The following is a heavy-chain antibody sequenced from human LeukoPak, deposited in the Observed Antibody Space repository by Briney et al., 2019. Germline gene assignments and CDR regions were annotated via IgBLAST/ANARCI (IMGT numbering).Heavy chain of an antibody. CDR1: GYTFTNYG. CDR2: ISAYSGYT. V-gene: IGHV1-18*01. J-gene: IGHJ6*02. CDR3: ARVGGGSGSYYNPTAYYYYGMDV. Sequence: ASVKVPCKASGYTFTNYGISWVRHAPGQGLEWMGWISAYSGYTNYAQKLQGRVTVTTDTSTSTAYMDLRSLSSDDTAVYYCARVGGGSGSYYNPTAYYYYGMDVWGQGTTVTVSS. D-gene: IGHD3-10*01.